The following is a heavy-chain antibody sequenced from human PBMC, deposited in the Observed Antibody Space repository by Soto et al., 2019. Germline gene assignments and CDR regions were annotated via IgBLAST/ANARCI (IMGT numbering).Heavy chain of an antibody. CDR2: VDGSGGDT. CDR3: AKEIFAAAYAATSAFDL. D-gene: IGHD2-8*01. Sequence: PGGSLRLSCAASGFTFSSHAMGWLRQAPWTGPEWVAFVDGSGGDTSYADSVKGRFTISRDNSDNSLYLHMNSLRAEDTGRYFCAKEIFAAAYAATSAFDLWGRGTLVTVYS. J-gene: IGHJ4*02. V-gene: IGHV3-23*01. CDR1: GFTFSSHA.